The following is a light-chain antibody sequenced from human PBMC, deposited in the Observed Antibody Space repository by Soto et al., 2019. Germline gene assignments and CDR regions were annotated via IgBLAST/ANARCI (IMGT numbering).Light chain of an antibody. CDR3: QQYCCTPPT. J-gene: IGKJ1*01. Sequence: TIIWKSSPNAVYSSNNKHFLAQYQKKAGPPHKLIIYLATIQESGVPDRFSGSGSGTDSILTSRRLQADVVVVYYCQQYCCTPPTFGQGTKVDIK. CDR1: PNAVYSSNNKHF. V-gene: IGKV4-1*01. CDR2: LAT.